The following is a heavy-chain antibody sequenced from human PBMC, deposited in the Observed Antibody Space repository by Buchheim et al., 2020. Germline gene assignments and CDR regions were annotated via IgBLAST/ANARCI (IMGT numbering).Heavy chain of an antibody. V-gene: IGHV3-30-3*01. CDR3: ARDRRGTNGVCDY. Sequence: QVQLVESGGGVVQPGRSLRLSCAASGFTFSSYAMHWVRQAPGKGLEWVAVISYDGSNKYYADSVKGRFTISRDNSKHTLYLQMNSLRAEDTAVYYCARDRRGTNGVCDYWGQGTL. CDR2: ISYDGSNK. D-gene: IGHD2-8*01. J-gene: IGHJ4*02. CDR1: GFTFSSYA.